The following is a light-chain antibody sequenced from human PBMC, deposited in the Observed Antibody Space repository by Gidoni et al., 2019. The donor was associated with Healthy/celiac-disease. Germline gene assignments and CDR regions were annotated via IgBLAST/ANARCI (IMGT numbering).Light chain of an antibody. Sequence: EIVLTQSPATLSLSPWERATLSCRASQSVSSYLAWYQQKPGQAPRLLIYDASNRATGIPARFSGSGSGTDFTLTISSLEPEDFAVYYCQQRSNWPLTFGRGTKVEIK. V-gene: IGKV3-11*01. CDR2: DAS. CDR3: QQRSNWPLT. J-gene: IGKJ4*01. CDR1: QSVSSY.